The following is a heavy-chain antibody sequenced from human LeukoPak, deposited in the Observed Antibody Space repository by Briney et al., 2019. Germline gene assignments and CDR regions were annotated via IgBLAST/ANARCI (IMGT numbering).Heavy chain of an antibody. CDR1: GFTFSSYW. CDR2: IKQGGSEK. CDR3: AKDRIVLVTATFDY. J-gene: IGHJ4*02. V-gene: IGHV3-7*01. Sequence: GGSLRLSCAASGFTFSSYWMSWVRQAPGKGLEWVANIKQGGSEKYYADSVKGRFTISRDNSKNTLYLQMNSLRPDDTAMYYCAKDRIVLVTATFDYWGQGTLVTVSS. D-gene: IGHD2-21*02.